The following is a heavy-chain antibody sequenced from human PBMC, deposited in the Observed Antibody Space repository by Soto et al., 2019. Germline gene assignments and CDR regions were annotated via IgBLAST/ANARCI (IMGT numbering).Heavy chain of an antibody. CDR1: GFTFSSCD. Sequence: QVQLVESGGGVVQPGRSLSLSCAASGFTFSSCDMNWVREAPGKVLEWGAVISKDGGKKIYADSVKGRFNISRDNSKNTLYLQMKGLGAEDTAVYYCAREWGERLAPVVDVWGQWTKVIVYS. CDR2: ISKDGGKK. D-gene: IGHD6-19*01. V-gene: IGHV3-30*03. CDR3: AREWGERLAPVVDV. J-gene: IGHJ6*02.